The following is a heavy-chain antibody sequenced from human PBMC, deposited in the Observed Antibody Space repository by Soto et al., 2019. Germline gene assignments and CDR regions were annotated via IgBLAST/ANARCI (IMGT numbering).Heavy chain of an antibody. CDR1: GGSFSGYY. J-gene: IGHJ4*02. CDR2: IYTSGST. V-gene: IGHV4-4*07. CDR3: ARDLKFGQADY. D-gene: IGHD3-10*01. Sequence: TLSLTCVVYGGSFSGYYWSWIRQPSGKGLEWIGRIYTSGSTNYNPSLKSRVTMSVDTSKNQFSLKLSSVTAADTAVYYCARDLKFGQADYWGQGSQVTVSS.